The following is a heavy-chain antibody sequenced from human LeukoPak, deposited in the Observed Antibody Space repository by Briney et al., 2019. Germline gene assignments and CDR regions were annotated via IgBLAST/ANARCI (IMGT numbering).Heavy chain of an antibody. V-gene: IGHV3-23*01. CDR2: ISGSGGTT. D-gene: IGHD6-19*01. CDR1: GFTFSSYA. J-gene: IGHJ4*02. Sequence: GGSLRLSCVASGFTFSSYAMTWVRQAPGKGLEWVSGISGSGGTTYYADSVKGRFTISRDNSKKTLYLQMNSLRVEDTAVYYCAKDPGYTSGWYNDYWGQGTLVTVSS. CDR3: AKDPGYTSGWYNDY.